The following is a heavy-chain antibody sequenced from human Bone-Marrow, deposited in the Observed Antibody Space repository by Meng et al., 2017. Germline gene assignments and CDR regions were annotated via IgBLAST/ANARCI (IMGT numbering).Heavy chain of an antibody. J-gene: IGHJ5*02. D-gene: IGHD3-22*01. V-gene: IGHV4-39*07. CDR2: IYYSGST. Sequence: QLQLAESVRGLVTPSETLSLTCTVSGGSISSSSYYWGWIRQPPGKGLEWIGSIYYSGSTYYNPSLKSRVTISVDTSKNQFSLKLSSVTAADTAVYYCARVKVSITMIDPNWFDPWGRGTLVTVSS. CDR1: GGSISSSSYY. CDR3: ARVKVSITMIDPNWFDP.